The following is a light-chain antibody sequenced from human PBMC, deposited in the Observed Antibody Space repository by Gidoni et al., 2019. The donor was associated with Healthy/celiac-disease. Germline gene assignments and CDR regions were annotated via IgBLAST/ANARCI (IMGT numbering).Light chain of an antibody. Sequence: DIQLTQSPSFLSASVGDRVTITCRASQGISSYLAWYQPKPGKAPKLLLSAASTLQRGVPPRFSGSGSGTEFTLTSSSLQPEDFATYYCQQLNSYPFTFGPGTKVDIK. J-gene: IGKJ3*01. CDR1: QGISSY. CDR2: AAS. V-gene: IGKV1-9*01. CDR3: QQLNSYPFT.